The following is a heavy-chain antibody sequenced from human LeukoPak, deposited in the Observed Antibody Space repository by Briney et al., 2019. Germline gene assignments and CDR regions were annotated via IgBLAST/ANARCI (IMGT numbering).Heavy chain of an antibody. D-gene: IGHD6-19*01. J-gene: IGHJ6*02. Sequence: ASVKVSCKASGYTFTSYDINWVRQATGQGLEWMGWMNPNSGNTGYAQKFQGRVTMTRNTSISTAYMELSSLRSEDTAVYYCARGKSSGWLRVYYYGMDVWGQGTTVTVSS. CDR1: GYTFTSYD. CDR2: MNPNSGNT. V-gene: IGHV1-8*01. CDR3: ARGKSSGWLRVYYYGMDV.